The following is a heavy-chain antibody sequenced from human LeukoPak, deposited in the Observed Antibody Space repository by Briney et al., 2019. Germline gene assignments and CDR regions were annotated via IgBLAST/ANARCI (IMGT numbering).Heavy chain of an antibody. CDR3: AKVGSYVDNWFDP. J-gene: IGHJ5*02. Sequence: GGSLRLSCAASGFTFSSNSMSWVRQAPGKGLEWVSAISGNSGSTYYADSVKGRFTISRDNSKNTLYLQMNSLRAEDTAVYYCAKVGSYVDNWFDPWGQGTLVTVSS. V-gene: IGHV3-23*01. D-gene: IGHD3-10*01. CDR2: ISGNSGST. CDR1: GFTFSSNS.